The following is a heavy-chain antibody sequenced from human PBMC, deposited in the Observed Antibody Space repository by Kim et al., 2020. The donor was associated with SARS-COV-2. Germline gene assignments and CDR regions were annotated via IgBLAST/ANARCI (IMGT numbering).Heavy chain of an antibody. CDR2: IYPGDSDT. D-gene: IGHD6-6*01. J-gene: IGHJ4*02. Sequence: GESLKISCKGSGYRFTAFWIGWLRQMPGKGLDWMGIIYPGDSDTRYSPPFQGQVTISVDTSINTSYLQWNSLKASDTAMYYCVRPTGEYERGPLDFWGQGTLVTVSS. CDR3: VRPTGEYERGPLDF. V-gene: IGHV5-51*01. CDR1: GYRFTAFW.